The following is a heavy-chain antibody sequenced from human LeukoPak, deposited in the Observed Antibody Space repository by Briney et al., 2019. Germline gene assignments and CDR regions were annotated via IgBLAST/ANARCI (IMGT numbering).Heavy chain of an antibody. V-gene: IGHV1-18*01. CDR2: ISAYNGNT. Sequence: GASVKVSCKASGYTFTSYGISWVRQAPGQGLEWMGWISAYNGNTNYAQKLQGRVTMTTDTSTSTAYMELRSLRSDDTAVYYCARDRDCSSTSCYKYYYYGMDVWGQGTTVTVSS. CDR3: ARDRDCSSTSCYKYYYYGMDV. CDR1: GYTFTSYG. D-gene: IGHD2-2*02. J-gene: IGHJ6*02.